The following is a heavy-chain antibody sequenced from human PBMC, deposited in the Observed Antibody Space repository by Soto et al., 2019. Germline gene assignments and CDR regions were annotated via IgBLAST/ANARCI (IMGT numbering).Heavy chain of an antibody. V-gene: IGHV1-8*02. CDR3: GRGPSLAARPGNYYYYMDV. D-gene: IGHD6-6*01. CDR2: MNPYSGNT. CDR1: GYTFTSYG. Sequence: ASVKVSCKASGYTFTSYGISWVRQAPGQGLEWMGWMNPYSGNTGYAQRFQGRVTMTRNTSISTAYMELSSLRSEDTAVYYCGRGPSLAARPGNYYYYMDVWGKGTMVTVSS. J-gene: IGHJ6*03.